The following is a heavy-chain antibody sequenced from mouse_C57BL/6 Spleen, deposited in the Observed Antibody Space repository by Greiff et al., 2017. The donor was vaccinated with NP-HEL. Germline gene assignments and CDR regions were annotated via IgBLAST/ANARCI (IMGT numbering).Heavy chain of an antibody. CDR3: ARGGYGSSYQYYFDY. J-gene: IGHJ2*01. CDR2: FHPYNDDT. V-gene: IGHV1-47*01. CDR1: GYTFTTYP. D-gene: IGHD1-1*01. Sequence: QVHVKQSGAELVKPGASVKMSCKASGYTFTTYPIEWMKQNHGKSLEWIGNFHPYNDDTKYNEKFKGKATLTVEKSSSTVYLELSRLTSDDSAVYYCARGGYGSSYQYYFDYWGQGTTLTVSS.